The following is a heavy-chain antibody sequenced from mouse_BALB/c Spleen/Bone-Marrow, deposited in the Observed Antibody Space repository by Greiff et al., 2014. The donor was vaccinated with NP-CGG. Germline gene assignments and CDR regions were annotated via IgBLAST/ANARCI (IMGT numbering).Heavy chain of an antibody. CDR1: GYTFTSYY. CDR2: IYPGNVNT. Sequence: QVQLQQSGPELVKPGASVRISCKASGYTFTSYYIHWVKQRPGQGLEWIGWIYPGNVNTKYNEKFKSKATLTADKSSSTAYMQLSSLTSEDSAVYFCARDTMDYWGQGTSVTVSS. J-gene: IGHJ4*01. V-gene: IGHV1S56*01. CDR3: ARDTMDY.